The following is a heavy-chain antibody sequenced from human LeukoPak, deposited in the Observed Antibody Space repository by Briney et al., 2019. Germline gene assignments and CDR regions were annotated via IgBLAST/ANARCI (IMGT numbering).Heavy chain of an antibody. CDR1: GGSINNYY. J-gene: IGHJ4*02. D-gene: IGHD3/OR15-3a*01. CDR2: IYYTGST. V-gene: IGHV4-59*08. CDR3: ARGLAPSGYFDY. Sequence: SETLSLTCTVSGGSINNYYWSWVRQPPGAGLEWLAYIYYTGSTNYNPSLKTRLTISVDTSKNQFSLKLSSVTATDTAVYYCARGLAPSGYFDYWGQGTLVTVSS.